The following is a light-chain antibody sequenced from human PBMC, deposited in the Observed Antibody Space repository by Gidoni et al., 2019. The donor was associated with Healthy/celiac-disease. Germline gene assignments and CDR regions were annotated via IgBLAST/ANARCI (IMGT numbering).Light chain of an antibody. Sequence: DIQMTQSPSSLSASVGDRVTITCQASQSISSYLNWYQQKPGKAPKLLIYAASNLQSGVPSRFSGSGSGTDFTLTISSLQPEDIATYYCQQNDNTPWTFGQGTKVEIK. V-gene: IGKV1-39*01. CDR1: QSISSY. J-gene: IGKJ1*01. CDR3: QQNDNTPWT. CDR2: AAS.